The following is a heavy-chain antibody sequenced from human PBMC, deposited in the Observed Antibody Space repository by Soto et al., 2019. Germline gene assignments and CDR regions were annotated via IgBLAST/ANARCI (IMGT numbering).Heavy chain of an antibody. CDR2: INHSGST. CDR1: GGSFSGYY. V-gene: IGHV4-34*01. Sequence: SETLSLTCAVYGGSFSGYYWSWIRQPPGKGLEWIGEINHSGSTNYNPSLKSRVTISVDTSKNQFSLKLSSVTAADTAVCYCARGPPHRRLFRSGQYFQHWGQGTLVTVSS. D-gene: IGHD3-16*02. J-gene: IGHJ1*01. CDR3: ARGPPHRRLFRSGQYFQH.